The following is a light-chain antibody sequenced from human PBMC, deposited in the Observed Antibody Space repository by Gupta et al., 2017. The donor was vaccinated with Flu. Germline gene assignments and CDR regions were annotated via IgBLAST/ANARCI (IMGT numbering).Light chain of an antibody. Sequence: QSALTQPASVSGSPGQSITISCRDVGSYSLVSWYQQHPGKAPKLIIYEGYKRPAGVAGRFSGSKSGNTASLTISGLQAEDEAEYHCCSYAGRSTFVFGSGTKVTAL. J-gene: IGLJ1*01. CDR2: EGY. CDR1: DVGSYSL. CDR3: CSYAGRSTFV. V-gene: IGLV2-23*01.